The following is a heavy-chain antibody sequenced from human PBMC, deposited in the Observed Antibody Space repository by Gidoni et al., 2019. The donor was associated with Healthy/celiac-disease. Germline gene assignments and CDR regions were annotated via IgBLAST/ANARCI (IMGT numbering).Heavy chain of an antibody. CDR1: GYRFTRYW. D-gene: IGHD2-2*01. CDR2: IYPGDSDT. Sequence: EVQLVQSGAEVKKPGESLKISCKGSGYRFTRYWIGRVRQMPGKGLEWMGIIYPGDSDTRYSPSFQGQVTISADKSISTAYLQWSSLKASDTAMYYCARHTPAVSNYYYGMDVWGQGTTVTVSS. J-gene: IGHJ6*02. CDR3: ARHTPAVSNYYYGMDV. V-gene: IGHV5-51*01.